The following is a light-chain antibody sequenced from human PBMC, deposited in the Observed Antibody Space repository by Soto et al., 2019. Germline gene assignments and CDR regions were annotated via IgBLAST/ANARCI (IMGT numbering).Light chain of an antibody. CDR1: SSDVGGYNY. Sequence: QSALTQPPSASGSPGQSVTISCTGTSSDVGGYNYVSWYQQHPGKAPKVMIYEVNKRPSGVPDRFSGSKSGNTASLTVSGLQDEDEADYYCCSYEGRNNYVFGTGTKVTVL. V-gene: IGLV2-8*01. CDR2: EVN. J-gene: IGLJ1*01. CDR3: CSYEGRNNYV.